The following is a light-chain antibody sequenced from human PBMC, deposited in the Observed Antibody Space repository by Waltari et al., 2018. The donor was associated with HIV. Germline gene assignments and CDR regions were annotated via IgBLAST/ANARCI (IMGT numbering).Light chain of an antibody. CDR1: QSVSSN. CDR2: GAS. Sequence: EIAMTQSPTTLSVSPGDRATVSCRASQSVSSNLAWYQQKPGQAPRLLIYGASTRATGIPARFSGSGSGTEFTLTISSLQSEDFAVYYCQQYNNWHTFGRGTKLEIK. V-gene: IGKV3-15*01. CDR3: QQYNNWHT. J-gene: IGKJ2*01.